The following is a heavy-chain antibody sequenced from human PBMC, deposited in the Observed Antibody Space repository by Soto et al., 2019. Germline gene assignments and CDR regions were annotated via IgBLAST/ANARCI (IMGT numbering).Heavy chain of an antibody. D-gene: IGHD2-15*01. CDR3: SADRPDIGVGWWV. J-gene: IGHJ6*02. V-gene: IGHV1-58*02. Sequence: ASVKVSCKASGSGFIRSGIQWVRQAHGQRLEWIGWIVVASGQTNYAQNFRGRVAITRDTSTATAYIELTGLTSEDTAVYFCSADRPDIGVGWWVWGQGTTVTVSS. CDR1: GSGFIRSG. CDR2: IVVASGQT.